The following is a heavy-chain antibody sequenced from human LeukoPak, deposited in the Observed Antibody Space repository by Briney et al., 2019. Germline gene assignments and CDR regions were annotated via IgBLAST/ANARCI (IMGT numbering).Heavy chain of an antibody. CDR1: GFTFSRHW. D-gene: IGHD3-16*01. V-gene: IGHV3-7*03. CDR3: ARAYDYYFDY. CDR2: IKQDGSAK. Sequence: GSLRLSCAASGFTFSRHWMYWVRQAPGKGLEWVANIKQDGSAKPYVDSVKGRFTISRDNAKNSLYLQMNSLRAEDTAVYYCARAYDYYFDYWGQGTLVTVSS. J-gene: IGHJ4*02.